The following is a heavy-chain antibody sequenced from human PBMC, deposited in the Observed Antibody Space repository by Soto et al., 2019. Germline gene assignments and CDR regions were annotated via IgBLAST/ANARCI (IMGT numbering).Heavy chain of an antibody. CDR3: ARHRRSGTGWLLGCYYFDY. CDR1: GGSISSSSYY. Sequence: QLQLQESGPGLVKPSETLSLTCTVSGGSISSSSYYWGWIRQPPGKGLEWIGSIYYSGSTYYNPSLKRRVNISVDTSKNQSSLKLSSVTAADTAVYYCARHRRSGTGWLLGCYYFDYWGQGTLVTVSS. J-gene: IGHJ4*02. CDR2: IYYSGST. D-gene: IGHD3-22*01. V-gene: IGHV4-39*01.